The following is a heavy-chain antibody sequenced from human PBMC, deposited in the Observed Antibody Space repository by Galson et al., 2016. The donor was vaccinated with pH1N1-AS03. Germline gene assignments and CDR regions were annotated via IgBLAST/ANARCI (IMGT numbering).Heavy chain of an antibody. Sequence: PALVKPTQTLTLTCSCAALSVVTAGMRVCWRRQPPVKSLEWLAFIDWADDNIYSTSLKTRLTISRDTSKNQVVLTMTNIDPVYTATYYCARMCGAGYNTSYFDFWGPGTLVTVSS. CDR3: ARMCGAGYNTSYFDF. J-gene: IGHJ4*02. V-gene: IGHV2-70*04. D-gene: IGHD5-24*01. CDR1: ALSVVTAGMR. CDR2: IDWADDN.